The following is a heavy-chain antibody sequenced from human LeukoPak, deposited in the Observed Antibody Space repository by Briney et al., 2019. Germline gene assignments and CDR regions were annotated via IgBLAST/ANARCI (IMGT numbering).Heavy chain of an antibody. CDR2: INPSGGST. J-gene: IGHJ4*02. CDR3: ARVRGIAARPQDY. CDR1: GYTFTSYY. V-gene: IGHV1-46*01. Sequence: GASVKVPCKASGYTFTSYYMHWVRQAPGQGLEWMGIINPSGGSTSYAQKFQGRVTMTTDTSTSTAYMELRSLRSDDTAVYYCARVRGIAARPQDYWGQGTLVTVSS. D-gene: IGHD6-6*01.